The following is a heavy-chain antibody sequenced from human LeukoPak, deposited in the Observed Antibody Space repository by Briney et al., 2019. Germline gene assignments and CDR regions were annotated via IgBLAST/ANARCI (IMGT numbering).Heavy chain of an antibody. CDR2: IYHSGST. V-gene: IGHV4-4*02. Sequence: PSGTLSLTCAVSGGSISSSNWWSRVRQPPEKGLEWIGEIYHSGSTYSNPSLQSRVIISVDKSKNHFSLKLTSVTAADTAVYYCARTSAEYSNSWIDSWGQGTLVIVSS. CDR3: ARTSAEYSNSWIDS. CDR1: GGSISSSNW. J-gene: IGHJ5*01. D-gene: IGHD6-6*01.